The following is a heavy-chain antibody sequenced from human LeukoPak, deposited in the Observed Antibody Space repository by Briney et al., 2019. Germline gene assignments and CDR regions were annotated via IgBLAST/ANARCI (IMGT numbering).Heavy chain of an antibody. CDR2: ISKSSSHI. J-gene: IGHJ4*02. CDR3: ATSPISAWHQFDY. Sequence: GGSLRLSCAASGFIFSSYSMNWVRQAPGKGLEWVSSISKSSSHIYYADSVKGRFTISRDNSKNTLYLQVSSLRAEDTAVYYCATSPISAWHQFDYWGQGTLVTVSS. V-gene: IGHV3-21*01. CDR1: GFIFSSYS. D-gene: IGHD6-19*01.